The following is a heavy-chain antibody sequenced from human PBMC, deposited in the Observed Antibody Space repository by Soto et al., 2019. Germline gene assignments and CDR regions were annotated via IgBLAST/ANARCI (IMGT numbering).Heavy chain of an antibody. V-gene: IGHV4-59*01. CDR1: GGSISSYY. Sequence: PSETLSLTCTVSGGSISSYYWSWIRQPPGKGLEWIGYIYYSGSTNYNPSLKSRVTISVDTSKNQFSPKLSSVTAADTAVYYCARTSYGSGSYPHVFDYWGQGTLVTVSS. D-gene: IGHD3-10*01. CDR3: ARTSYGSGSYPHVFDY. CDR2: IYYSGST. J-gene: IGHJ4*02.